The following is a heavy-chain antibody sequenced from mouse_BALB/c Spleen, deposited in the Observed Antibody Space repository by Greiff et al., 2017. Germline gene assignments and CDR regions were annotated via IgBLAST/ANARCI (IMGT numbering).Heavy chain of an antibody. CDR3: AHFYYDYERGSFAY. V-gene: IGHV3-6*02. CDR2: ISYDGSN. J-gene: IGHJ3*01. Sequence: EVKLQESGPGLVKPSQSLSLTCSVTGYSITSGYYWNWIRQFPGNKLEWMGYISYDGSNNYNPSLKNRISITRDTSKNQFFLKLNSVTTEDTATYYCAHFYYDYERGSFAYWGQGTLVTVSA. D-gene: IGHD2-4*01. CDR1: GYSITSGYY.